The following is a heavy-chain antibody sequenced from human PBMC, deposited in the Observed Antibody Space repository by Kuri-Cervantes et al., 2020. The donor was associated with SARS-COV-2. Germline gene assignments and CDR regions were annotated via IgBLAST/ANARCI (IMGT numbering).Heavy chain of an antibody. V-gene: IGHV3-33*01. CDR2: IWYDGSNK. J-gene: IGHJ3*02. Sequence: GESLKISCAASGFTFSSYGMHWVRQAPGKGLEWVAVIWYDGSNKYYADSVKGRFTISRDNAKNSLYLQMNSLRAEDTAVYYCARETYYYDSSGYADAFDIWGQGTMVTVSS. CDR1: GFTFSSYG. D-gene: IGHD3-22*01. CDR3: ARETYYYDSSGYADAFDI.